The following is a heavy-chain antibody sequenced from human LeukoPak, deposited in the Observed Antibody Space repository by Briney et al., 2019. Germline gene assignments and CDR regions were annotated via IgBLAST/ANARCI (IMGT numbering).Heavy chain of an antibody. D-gene: IGHD2-8*01. V-gene: IGHV4-38-2*01. CDR2: IYHSGST. Sequence: KPSENLSLTCAVSGYSISSGYYWGWIRQPPGKGLEWIGSIYHSGSTYYNPSLKSRVTISVDTSKNQFSLKLSSVTAADTAMYYCARLMPRNFDYWGQGTLVTVSS. J-gene: IGHJ4*02. CDR1: GYSISSGYY. CDR3: ARLMPRNFDY.